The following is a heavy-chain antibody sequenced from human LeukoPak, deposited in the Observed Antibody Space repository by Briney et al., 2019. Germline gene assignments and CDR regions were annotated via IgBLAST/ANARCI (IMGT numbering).Heavy chain of an antibody. CDR3: ARSAAVGATTVGYYFDY. D-gene: IGHD1-26*01. CDR2: IYYSGST. Sequence: SETLSLTCAVSGGSISSSSYYWGWIRQPPEKGLEWIGSIYYSGSTYYNPSLKSRVTISVDTSKNQFSLKLSSVTAADTAVYYCARSAAVGATTVGYYFDYWGQGTLVTVSS. J-gene: IGHJ4*02. V-gene: IGHV4-39*07. CDR1: GGSISSSSYY.